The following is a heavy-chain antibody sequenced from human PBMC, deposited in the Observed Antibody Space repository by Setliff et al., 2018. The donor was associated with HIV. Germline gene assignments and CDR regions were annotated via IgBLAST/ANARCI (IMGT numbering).Heavy chain of an antibody. CDR1: GGSISSSDYY. J-gene: IGHJ5*02. CDR2: IYSSGST. V-gene: IGHV4-61*02. Sequence: SETLSLTCTVSGGSISSSDYYWSWIRQPAGKGLEWIGRIYSSGSTNYNPSLKSRVTISIDKSKNQLSMKLSSVTAADTAVYYCARDGNNYYDSSGYSNWFDPWGQGTLVTVSS. D-gene: IGHD3-22*01. CDR3: ARDGNNYYDSSGYSNWFDP.